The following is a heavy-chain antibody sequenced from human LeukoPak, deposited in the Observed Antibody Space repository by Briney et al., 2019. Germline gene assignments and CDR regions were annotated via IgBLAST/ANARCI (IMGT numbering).Heavy chain of an antibody. CDR2: MNPNSGNT. Sequence: ASVKVSCKASGYTFTSCDINWVRQATGQGLEWMGWMNPNSGNTGYAQKFQGRVTMTRNTSISTAYMELNSLRSEDTAVYYCARGLRFLSIALHYWGQGTLVTVSS. CDR1: GYTFTSCD. J-gene: IGHJ4*02. V-gene: IGHV1-8*01. D-gene: IGHD6-6*01. CDR3: ARGLRFLSIALHY.